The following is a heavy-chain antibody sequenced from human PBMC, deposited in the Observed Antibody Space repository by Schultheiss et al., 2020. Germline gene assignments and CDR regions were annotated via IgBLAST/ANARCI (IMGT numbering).Heavy chain of an antibody. CDR2: IYYSGST. CDR3: ARTYCGGDCHRYRLDY. D-gene: IGHD2-21*02. V-gene: IGHV4-39*07. J-gene: IGHJ4*02. CDR1: GVSMSSRSYH. Sequence: SETLSLTCSVSGVSMSSRSYHWGWIRQPPGKGLEWIGYIYYSGSTYYNPSLKSRVTISVDTSKNQFSLKLSSVTAADTAVYYCARTYCGGDCHRYRLDYWGQGTLVTVSS.